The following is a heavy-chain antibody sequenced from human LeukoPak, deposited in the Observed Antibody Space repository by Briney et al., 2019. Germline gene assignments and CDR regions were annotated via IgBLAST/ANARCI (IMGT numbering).Heavy chain of an antibody. CDR2: IYYSGST. Sequence: SETLSLTCTVSGGSISSYYWSWIRQPPGKGLEWIGYIYYSGSTNYNPSLKSRVTISVDTSKNQFPLKLSSVTAADTAVYYCARHGSSGYYYNFDYWGQGTLVTVSS. D-gene: IGHD3-22*01. CDR3: ARHGSSGYYYNFDY. V-gene: IGHV4-59*08. CDR1: GGSISSYY. J-gene: IGHJ4*02.